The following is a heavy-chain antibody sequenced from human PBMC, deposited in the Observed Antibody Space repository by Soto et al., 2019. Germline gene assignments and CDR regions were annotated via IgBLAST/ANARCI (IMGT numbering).Heavy chain of an antibody. V-gene: IGHV6-1*01. Sequence: PSQTLSLTCAISGDSVSSNSAAWNWIRQSPSRGLEWLGRTYYRSKWYNDYAVSVKSRITINPDTSKNQFSLQLNSVTPEDTAVYYGATAEGFFAVAPLDVFGHWGQGTLVTVSS. CDR1: GDSVSSNSAA. D-gene: IGHD3-3*01. J-gene: IGHJ5*02. CDR3: ATAEGFFAVAPLDVFGH. CDR2: TYYRSKWYN.